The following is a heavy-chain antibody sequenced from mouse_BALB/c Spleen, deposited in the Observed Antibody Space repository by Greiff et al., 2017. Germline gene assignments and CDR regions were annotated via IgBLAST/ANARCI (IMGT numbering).Heavy chain of an antibody. CDR1: GFTFTDYY. V-gene: IGHV7-3*02. CDR3: AREDGNYGYYAMDY. Sequence: EVQGVESGGGLVQPGGSLRLSCATSGFTFTDYYMSWVRQPPGMALEWLGFIRNKANGYTTEYSASVKGRFTISRDNSQSILYLQMNTLRAEDSATYYCAREDGNYGYYAMDYWGQGTSVTVSS. D-gene: IGHD2-1*01. J-gene: IGHJ4*01. CDR2: IRNKANGYTT.